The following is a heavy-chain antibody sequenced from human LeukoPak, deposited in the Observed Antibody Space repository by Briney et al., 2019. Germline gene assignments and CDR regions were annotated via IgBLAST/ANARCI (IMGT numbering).Heavy chain of an antibody. Sequence: PGGSLRLSCAASAFTFRPYAVIWVRQAPGKGLEWVSSVSGSGGSTYYADSVKGRFTISRDNPKNTLYLQMNSLRAEDTAVYFCAKRGVVIRVILVGFHKEAYYFDSWGQGAPVTVSS. CDR3: AKRGVVIRVILVGFHKEAYYFDS. D-gene: IGHD3-22*01. J-gene: IGHJ4*02. CDR1: AFTFRPYA. CDR2: VSGSGGST. V-gene: IGHV3-23*01.